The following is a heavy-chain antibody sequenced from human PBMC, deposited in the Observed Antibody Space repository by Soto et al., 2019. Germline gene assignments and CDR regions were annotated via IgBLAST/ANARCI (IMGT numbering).Heavy chain of an antibody. J-gene: IGHJ6*02. CDR2: ISYDGSNK. CDR3: AKRLVGATTYYYYYGMDV. V-gene: IGHV3-30*18. D-gene: IGHD1-26*01. CDR1: GFTFSSYG. Sequence: PGGSLRLSCAASGFTFSSYGMHWVRQAPGKGLEWVAVISYDGSNKYYADSVKGRFTISRDNSKNTLYLQMNSLRAEDTAVYYCAKRLVGATTYYYYYGMDVWGQGTTVTVSS.